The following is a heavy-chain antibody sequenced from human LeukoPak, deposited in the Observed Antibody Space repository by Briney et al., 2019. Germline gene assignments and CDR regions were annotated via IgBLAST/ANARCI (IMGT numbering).Heavy chain of an antibody. CDR3: ALARSEYHYGMDV. CDR1: GDSVSSNSAA. Sequence: SQTLSLTCAISGDSVSSNSAAWNWIRQSSSRGLEWLGRTYYRSKWYNDYAVSVKGRININPDPSKNQFSLQLNSVTPEDTAVYYCALARSEYHYGMDVWGQGATVTVSS. J-gene: IGHJ6*02. V-gene: IGHV6-1*01. CDR2: TYYRSKWYN.